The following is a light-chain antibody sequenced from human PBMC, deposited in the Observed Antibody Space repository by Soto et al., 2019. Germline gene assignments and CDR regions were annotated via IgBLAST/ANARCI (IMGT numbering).Light chain of an antibody. CDR1: SSDVGSYNL. J-gene: IGLJ1*01. CDR3: SSYATYSSFAYV. V-gene: IGLV2-23*03. Sequence: QSALTQPASMSGSPGQSITIPCTGTSSDVGSYNLVSWYQQFPDKAPKLIIYDGSERPSGVSDRFSGSKSGNTASLTISGLRAEDEAEYTCSSYATYSSFAYVFGTGTKVTVL. CDR2: DGS.